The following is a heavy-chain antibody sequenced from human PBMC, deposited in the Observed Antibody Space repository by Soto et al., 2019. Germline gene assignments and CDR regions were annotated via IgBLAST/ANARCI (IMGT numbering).Heavy chain of an antibody. Sequence: SETLSLTCTVSGGSISSSSYYWGWIRQPPGKGLEWIGSIYYSGSTYYNPSLKSRVTISVDTSKNQFSLKLSSVTAADTAVYYCARLSYCGGDCYSGIRYWGQGTLVTVSS. J-gene: IGHJ4*02. CDR1: GGSISSSSYY. D-gene: IGHD2-21*02. V-gene: IGHV4-39*01. CDR3: ARLSYCGGDCYSGIRY. CDR2: IYYSGST.